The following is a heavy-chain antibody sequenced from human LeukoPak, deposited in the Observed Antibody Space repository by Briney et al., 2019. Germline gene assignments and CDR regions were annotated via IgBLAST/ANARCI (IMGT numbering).Heavy chain of an antibody. Sequence: GGSLRLSCAASGFTSTKYAMNWVRQAPGKGLEWVSVLIGSSGSTDYADSVKGRFTMSRDISKNTLFLQMNSLRAEDTAIYYCAKGAYDYIEIAYFDSWGQGTLVTVSS. V-gene: IGHV3-23*01. CDR2: LIGSSGST. D-gene: IGHD5-12*01. J-gene: IGHJ4*02. CDR3: AKGAYDYIEIAYFDS. CDR1: GFTSTKYA.